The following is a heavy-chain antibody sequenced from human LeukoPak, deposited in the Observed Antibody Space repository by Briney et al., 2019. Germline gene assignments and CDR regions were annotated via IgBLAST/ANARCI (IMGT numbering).Heavy chain of an antibody. Sequence: GGSLRLSCAASGFTFDDYGMSWVRQAPGKGLEWVSGINWNGGSTGYADSVKGRFTISRDNSKNTLYLQMNSLRAEDTAVYYCAKDNGVLRYFDWLFDYWGQGTLVTVSS. CDR1: GFTFDDYG. V-gene: IGHV3-20*04. CDR3: AKDNGVLRYFDWLFDY. CDR2: INWNGGST. J-gene: IGHJ4*02. D-gene: IGHD3-9*01.